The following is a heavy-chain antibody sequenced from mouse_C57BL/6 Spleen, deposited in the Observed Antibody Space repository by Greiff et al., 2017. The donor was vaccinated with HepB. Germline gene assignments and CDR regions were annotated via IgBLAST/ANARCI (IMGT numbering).Heavy chain of an antibody. J-gene: IGHJ4*01. V-gene: IGHV1-69*01. CDR3: ARGDYYGHYYAMDY. CDR1: GYTFTSYW. Sequence: VQLQQPGAELVMPGASVKLSCKASGYTFTSYWMHWVKQRPGQGLEWIGEIDPSDSYTNYNQKFKGKSTFTVDKSSRTAYMQLSSLTSEDSAVYYCARGDYYGHYYAMDYWGQGTSVTVSS. CDR2: IDPSDSYT. D-gene: IGHD2-1*01.